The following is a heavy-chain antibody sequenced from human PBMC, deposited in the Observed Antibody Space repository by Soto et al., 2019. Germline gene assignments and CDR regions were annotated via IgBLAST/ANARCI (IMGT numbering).Heavy chain of an antibody. J-gene: IGHJ5*02. Sequence: QVQLQESGPGLVKPAQTLSLTCTVSGGSISSGGYYWSWIRQHPGKGLEWIGYIYYSGRTYYNPSLHSRVSIAVDTTEKQFSLKLTSVTAADTSVYYCARGSFSSSSTWFDPWGRGTLGTVSS. CDR2: IYYSGRT. D-gene: IGHD6-6*01. CDR1: GGSISSGGYY. CDR3: ARGSFSSSSTWFDP. V-gene: IGHV4-31*03.